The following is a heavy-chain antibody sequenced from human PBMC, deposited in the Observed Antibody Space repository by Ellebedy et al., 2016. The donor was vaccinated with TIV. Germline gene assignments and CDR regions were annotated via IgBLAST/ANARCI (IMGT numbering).Heavy chain of an antibody. J-gene: IGHJ4*02. Sequence: GESLKISCAASGFTLSRHWMSWVRQAPGTGLEWVAHINPDGSAEYYVDSVKGRFTISRDNAKRSLFLQMNSLRVDDTAVYYCVTWGQSYGRWGQGSLVTISS. V-gene: IGHV3-7*03. CDR3: VTWGQSYGR. CDR2: INPDGSAE. D-gene: IGHD3-16*01. CDR1: GFTLSRHW.